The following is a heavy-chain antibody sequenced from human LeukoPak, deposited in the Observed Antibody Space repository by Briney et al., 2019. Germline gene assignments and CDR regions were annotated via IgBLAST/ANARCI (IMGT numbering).Heavy chain of an antibody. V-gene: IGHV3-30-3*01. D-gene: IGHD3-22*01. CDR2: ISYDGSNK. CDR3: ARAYYDSSGYYEAAHYFDY. CDR1: GFTFSSYA. J-gene: IGHJ4*02. Sequence: GRSLRLSCAASGFTFSSYAMHWVRQAPGKGLEWVAVISYDGSNKYYADSVKGQFTISRDNSKNTLYLQMNSLRAEDTAVYYCARAYYDSSGYYEAAHYFDYWGQGTLVTVSP.